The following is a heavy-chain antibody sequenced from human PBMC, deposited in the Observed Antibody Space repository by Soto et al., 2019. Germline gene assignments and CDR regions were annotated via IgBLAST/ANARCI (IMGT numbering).Heavy chain of an antibody. CDR1: GGSISSNTYF. D-gene: IGHD3-22*01. CDR2: LSYSGIT. Sequence: SETLSLTCTVSGGSISSNTYFWCWIRQPPGKGLEWIGSLSYSGITYDNPSLKSRVTISVDTSKNQISLRLSSVTAADTAVYYCARTVKQYYYAMDVWGQGTTVT. V-gene: IGHV4-39*01. CDR3: ARTVKQYYYAMDV. J-gene: IGHJ6*02.